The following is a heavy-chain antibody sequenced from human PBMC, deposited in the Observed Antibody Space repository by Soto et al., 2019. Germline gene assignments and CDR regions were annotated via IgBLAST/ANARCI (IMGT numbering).Heavy chain of an antibody. V-gene: IGHV3-23*01. CDR2: ISGSGGST. Sequence: GGSLRLSCAASGFTFTSYAMTWVRQAPGKGLEWVSAISGSGGSTYYADSVKGRFTISRDNSKNTLYLQMNSLRAEDTAVYYCAKATYYCDSSGYYPFDYWGQGTLVTVSS. CDR1: GFTFTSYA. D-gene: IGHD3-22*01. J-gene: IGHJ4*02. CDR3: AKATYYCDSSGYYPFDY.